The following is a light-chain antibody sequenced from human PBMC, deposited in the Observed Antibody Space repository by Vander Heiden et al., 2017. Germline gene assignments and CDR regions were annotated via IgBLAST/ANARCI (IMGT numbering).Light chain of an antibody. CDR1: QSVSSY. CDR3: QQRSNLLT. CDR2: DAS. J-gene: IGKJ4*01. Sequence: EIVLTQSPATLSLSPGERATLSCRACQSVSSYLDWYQQKPGQAPRLLIYDASNRANGIPDRFSGSGSGTDFTLTSSSLEPEDFAVYYWQQRSNLLTFGGGTKVEIK. V-gene: IGKV3-11*01.